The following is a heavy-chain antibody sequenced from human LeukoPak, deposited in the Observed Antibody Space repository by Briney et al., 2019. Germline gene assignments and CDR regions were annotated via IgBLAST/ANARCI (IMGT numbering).Heavy chain of an antibody. J-gene: IGHJ3*02. V-gene: IGHV3-64*01. CDR2: ISSNGGST. CDR1: GFTFSSYA. CDR3: AKAGRSGWYPGWPFDI. D-gene: IGHD6-19*01. Sequence: GGSLRLSCAASGFTFSSYAMHWVRQAPGKGLEYVSAISSNGGSTYYANSVKGRFTISRDNSKNTLYLQMGSLRAEDMAVYYCAKAGRSGWYPGWPFDIWGQGTMVTVSS.